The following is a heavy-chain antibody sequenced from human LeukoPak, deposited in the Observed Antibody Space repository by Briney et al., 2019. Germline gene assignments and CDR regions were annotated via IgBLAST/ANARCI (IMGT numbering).Heavy chain of an antibody. J-gene: IGHJ4*02. CDR2: ISSSGSTI. CDR3: ARDIPSGWYSYFDY. Sequence: GGSLRLSCTASGFTFSDYYMSWIRQAPGKGLEWVSYISSSGSTIYYADSVKGRFTISRDNAKNSLYLQMNSLRAEDTAVHYCARDIPSGWYSYFDYWGQGTLVTVSS. CDR1: GFTFSDYY. D-gene: IGHD6-19*01. V-gene: IGHV3-11*04.